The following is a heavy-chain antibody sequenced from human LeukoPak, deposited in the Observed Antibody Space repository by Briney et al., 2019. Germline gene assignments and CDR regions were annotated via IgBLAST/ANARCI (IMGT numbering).Heavy chain of an antibody. V-gene: IGHV1-69*06. Sequence: SVKVSCKASGYTFTSYYMHWVRQAPGQGLEWMGGIIPIFGTANYAQKFQGRVTITADKSTSTAYMELSSLRSEDTAVYYCARVGTWEDYYYYYMDVWGKGTTVTVSS. CDR3: ARVGTWEDYYYYYMDV. D-gene: IGHD1-26*01. CDR1: GYTFTSYY. J-gene: IGHJ6*03. CDR2: IIPIFGTA.